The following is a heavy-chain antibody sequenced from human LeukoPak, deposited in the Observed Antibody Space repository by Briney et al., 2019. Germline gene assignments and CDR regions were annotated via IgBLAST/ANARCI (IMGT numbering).Heavy chain of an antibody. CDR3: ARGFSYCSGGSCYPNYFDP. D-gene: IGHD2-15*01. Sequence: ASVKVSCKTSGYTFTGYYMHWVRQAPGQGLEWMGWIHPNSGGTNYAQKFQGRVTMTIDTSISTAYMEMSRLTSDDTAVYYCARGFSYCSGGSCYPNYFDPWGQGTLVTVSS. CDR1: GYTFTGYY. V-gene: IGHV1-2*02. CDR2: IHPNSGGT. J-gene: IGHJ5*02.